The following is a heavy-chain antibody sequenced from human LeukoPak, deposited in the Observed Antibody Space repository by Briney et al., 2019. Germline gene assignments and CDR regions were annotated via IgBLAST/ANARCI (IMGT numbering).Heavy chain of an antibody. CDR3: VRGLVFGGYSYGDVY. CDR1: GFTFSSYA. J-gene: IGHJ4*02. CDR2: ISSNGGST. Sequence: PGGTLRVSCSASGFTFSSYAMHWVRQAPGKGLEYVSAISSNGGSTYYADSVKGRFTISRDNSKNTLYLQMSSLRAEDTAVYYCVRGLVFGGYSYGDVYWGQGTQVSVSS. D-gene: IGHD5-18*01. V-gene: IGHV3-64D*09.